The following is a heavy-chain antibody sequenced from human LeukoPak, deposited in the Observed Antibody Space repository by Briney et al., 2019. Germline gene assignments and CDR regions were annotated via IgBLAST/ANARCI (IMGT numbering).Heavy chain of an antibody. CDR2: INPNNGVT. Sequence: ASVKVSCKASGYTFTVYYMHWVRQAPGQGLEWMGWINPNNGVTNYAQNFQGRVTMTRDKSISTAYMELSRLRADDTALYYCAKEGDCSGGTCFDHWGQGTLVTVSS. V-gene: IGHV1-2*02. CDR3: AKEGDCSGGTCFDH. J-gene: IGHJ4*02. CDR1: GYTFTVYY. D-gene: IGHD2-15*01.